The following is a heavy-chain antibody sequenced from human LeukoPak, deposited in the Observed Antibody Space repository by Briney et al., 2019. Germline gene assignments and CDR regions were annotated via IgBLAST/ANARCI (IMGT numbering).Heavy chain of an antibody. Sequence: GGSLRLSCAASGFTFSGSAMHWVRQASGKGLEWVGRIRSKANSYATAYAASVKGRFTISRDDSKSTAYLQMNSLKTEDTAVYYCTRQDGVFQFDYWGQGTLVTVSS. J-gene: IGHJ4*02. CDR3: TRQDGVFQFDY. V-gene: IGHV3-73*01. CDR2: IRSKANSYAT. D-gene: IGHD3-16*01. CDR1: GFTFSGSA.